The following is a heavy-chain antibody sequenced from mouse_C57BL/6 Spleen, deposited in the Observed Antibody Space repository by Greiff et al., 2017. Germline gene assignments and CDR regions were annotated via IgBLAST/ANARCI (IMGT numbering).Heavy chain of an antibody. Sequence: EVKVVESGGGLVKPGGSLKLSCAASGFTFSDYGMHWVRQAPEKGLEWVAYISSGSSTIYYADTVKGRFTISRDNAKNTLFLQMTSLRSEDTAMYYCASDYYGSSYAFAYWGQGTLVTVSA. CDR2: ISSGSSTI. CDR1: GFTFSDYG. D-gene: IGHD1-1*01. V-gene: IGHV5-17*01. J-gene: IGHJ3*01. CDR3: ASDYYGSSYAFAY.